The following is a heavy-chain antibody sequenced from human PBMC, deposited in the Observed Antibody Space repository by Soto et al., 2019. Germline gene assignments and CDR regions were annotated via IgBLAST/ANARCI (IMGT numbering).Heavy chain of an antibody. D-gene: IGHD1-1*01. Sequence: PGGSLRLSCAASGFTVSSNYMSWVRQAPGKGLEWVSVIYNGGGTYYADSVKGRFTLSRDNSKNTLYLQMNNLRAEDTAVYYCARVAGNPGNPRNGFEMWGQGTMVTVSS. J-gene: IGHJ3*02. CDR1: GFTVSSNY. CDR3: ARVAGNPGNPRNGFEM. CDR2: IYNGGGT. V-gene: IGHV3-53*01.